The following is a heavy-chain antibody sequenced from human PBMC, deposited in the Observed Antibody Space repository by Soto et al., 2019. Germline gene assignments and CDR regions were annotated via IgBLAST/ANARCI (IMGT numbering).Heavy chain of an antibody. D-gene: IGHD2-8*01. CDR1: GFTFDDYA. CDR3: AKGAVHCTNGVCYRGGFDY. CDR2: ISGDGGST. J-gene: IGHJ4*02. V-gene: IGHV3-43*02. Sequence: GESLKISCAASGFTFDDYAMHWVRQAPGKGLEWVSLISGDGGSTYYADSVKGRFTISRDNSKNSLYLQMNSLRTEDTALYYCAKGAVHCTNGVCYRGGFDYWGQGTLVTVSS.